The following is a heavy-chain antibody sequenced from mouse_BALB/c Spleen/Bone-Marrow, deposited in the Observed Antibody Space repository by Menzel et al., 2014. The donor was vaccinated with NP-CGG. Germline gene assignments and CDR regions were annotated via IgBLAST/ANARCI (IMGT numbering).Heavy chain of an antibody. J-gene: IGHJ4*01. CDR2: IDPANGNT. D-gene: IGHD1-1*01. CDR1: GFNIKDTY. V-gene: IGHV14-3*02. Sequence: VQLQQSGAELVKPGASVKLSCTASGFNIKDTYMHWVKQRPEQGLEWIGRIDPANGNTKYDPKFQGRATVTADTSSSTAHLQLSGLTSEDTAVYYCARYYYRTMDYWGQGTSVTVSS. CDR3: ARYYYRTMDY.